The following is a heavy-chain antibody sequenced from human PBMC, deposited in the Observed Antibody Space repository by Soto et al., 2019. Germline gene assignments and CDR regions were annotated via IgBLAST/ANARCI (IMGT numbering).Heavy chain of an antibody. CDR2: ISSSSSYI. D-gene: IGHD2-15*01. J-gene: IGHJ4*02. Sequence: PGGSLRLSCAASGFTFSSYSMNWVRQAPGKGLEWVSSISSSSSYIYYADSVKGRFTISRDNAKNSLYLQMNSLRAEDTAVYYCAREKSPDRLFDYWGQGTLVTVSS. CDR1: GFTFSSYS. V-gene: IGHV3-21*04. CDR3: AREKSPDRLFDY.